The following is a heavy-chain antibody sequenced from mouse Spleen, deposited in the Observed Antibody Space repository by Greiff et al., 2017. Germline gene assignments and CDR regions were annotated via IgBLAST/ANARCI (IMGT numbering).Heavy chain of an antibody. CDR2: IRNKANGYTT. V-gene: IGHV7-3*01. CDR1: GFTFTDYY. J-gene: IGHJ2*01. D-gene: IGHD1-1*02. Sequence: EVQLVESGGGLVQPGGSLSLSCAASGFTFTDYYMSWVRQPPGKALEWLGFIRNKANGYTTEYSASVKGRFTISRDNSQSILYLQMNALRAEDSATYYCARHLWLGYFDYWGQGTTLTVSS. CDR3: ARHLWLGYFDY.